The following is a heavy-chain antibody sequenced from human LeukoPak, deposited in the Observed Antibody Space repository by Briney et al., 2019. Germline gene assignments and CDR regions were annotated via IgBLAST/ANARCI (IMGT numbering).Heavy chain of an antibody. CDR3: ARCGYYGSGSYYTGLRAFDI. D-gene: IGHD3-10*01. CDR2: IYYSGST. CDR1: GGSFSGYY. J-gene: IGHJ3*02. Sequence: SETLSLTCAVYGGSFSGYYWSWIRQHPGKGLEWIGYIYYSGSTYYNPSLKSRVTISVDTSKNQFSLKLSSVTAADTAVYYCARCGYYGSGSYYTGLRAFDIWGQGTMVTVSS. V-gene: IGHV4-31*11.